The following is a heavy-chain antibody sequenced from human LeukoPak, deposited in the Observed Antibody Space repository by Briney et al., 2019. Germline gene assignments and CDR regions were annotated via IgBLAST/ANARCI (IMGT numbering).Heavy chain of an antibody. CDR1: GFTFSNAW. Sequence: GGSLRLSCAASGFTFSNAWMNWVRQAPGKGLEWVGRIKSKTDGGKTDYAAPVKGRFTISRDDSKTTLYLQMNSLKTEDTAVYYCTTRLVGGGYGGGAFDIWGQGTMVTVSS. CDR3: TTRLVGGGYGGGAFDI. CDR2: IKSKTDGGKT. V-gene: IGHV3-15*07. D-gene: IGHD1-26*01. J-gene: IGHJ3*02.